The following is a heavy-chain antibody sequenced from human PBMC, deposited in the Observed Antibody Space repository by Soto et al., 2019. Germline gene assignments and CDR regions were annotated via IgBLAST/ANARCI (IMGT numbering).Heavy chain of an antibody. CDR3: ARGAERVVPYFDY. J-gene: IGHJ4*02. V-gene: IGHV1-3*01. Sequence: QVQLVQSGAEVKKPGASVKVSCKASGYTFTSYAMHWVRQAPGQRLEWMGWINAGNGNTKYSQKFQGRVTITRDTSASTAYMELSSLRSEDTAVYYCARGAERVVPYFDYWGQGTLVTVSS. D-gene: IGHD1-1*01. CDR2: INAGNGNT. CDR1: GYTFTSYA.